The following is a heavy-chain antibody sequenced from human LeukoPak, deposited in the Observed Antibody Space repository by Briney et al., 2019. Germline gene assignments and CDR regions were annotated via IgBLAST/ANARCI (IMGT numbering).Heavy chain of an antibody. D-gene: IGHD3-22*01. CDR1: GFTFRNYW. CDR2: INEHGIP. V-gene: IGHV3-74*03. Sequence: GGSLRLSCAASGFTFRNYWMYWVRQAPGKGLVWIANINEHGIPMYEDSVKGRFTISRDNARDTLYLQMNSLRVDDTAVYYCARDGVRYYDSSGPFDYWGQGTLVTVSS. J-gene: IGHJ4*02. CDR3: ARDGVRYYDSSGPFDY.